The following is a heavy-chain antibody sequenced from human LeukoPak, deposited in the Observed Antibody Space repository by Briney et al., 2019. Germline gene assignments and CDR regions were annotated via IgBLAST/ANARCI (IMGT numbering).Heavy chain of an antibody. D-gene: IGHD3-10*01. V-gene: IGHV3-21*01. J-gene: IGHJ3*02. CDR1: GFTFSSYG. CDR3: ARARRADLRFGEAFRHTKAARAFDI. Sequence: PGGSLRLSCAASGFTFSSYGMHWVRQAPGKGLEWVSSISSSSSYIYYADSVKGRFTISRDNAKNSLYLQMNSLRAEDTAVSYCARARRADLRFGEAFRHTKAARAFDIWGQGTMVTVSS. CDR2: ISSSSSYI.